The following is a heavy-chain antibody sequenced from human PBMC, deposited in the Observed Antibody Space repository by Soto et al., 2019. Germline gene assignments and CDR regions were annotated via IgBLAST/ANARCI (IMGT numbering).Heavy chain of an antibody. CDR1: GGTFSSYT. CDR2: IIPILGIA. Sequence: QVQLVHAGAEVRKPGSSVKVSCKASGGTFSSYTISWVRRAPGQGHEWMGRIIPILGIANYAQKFKGRVTITADKATSTAYMELSSLRFEDTTVYYCARDNTYYDFWSGYYTLWGQGTLVTVSS. D-gene: IGHD3-3*01. J-gene: IGHJ4*02. CDR3: ARDNTYYDFWSGYYTL. V-gene: IGHV1-69*02.